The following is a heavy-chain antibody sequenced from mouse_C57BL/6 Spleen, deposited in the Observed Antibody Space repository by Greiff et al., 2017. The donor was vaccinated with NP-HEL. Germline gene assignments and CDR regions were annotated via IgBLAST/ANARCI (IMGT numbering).Heavy chain of an antibody. J-gene: IGHJ4*01. V-gene: IGHV5-9*01. CDR1: GFTFSSYT. CDR2: ISGGGGNT. Sequence: EVMLVESGGGLVKPGGSLKLSCAASGFTFSSYTMSWVRQTPEKRLEWVATISGGGGNTYYPDSVKGRFTISRDNAKNTLYLQMSRLRSEDTALYYCARQESYAMDYWGQGTSVTVSS. CDR3: ARQESYAMDY.